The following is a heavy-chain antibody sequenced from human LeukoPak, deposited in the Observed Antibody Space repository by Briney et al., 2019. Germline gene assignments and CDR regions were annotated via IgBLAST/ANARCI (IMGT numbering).Heavy chain of an antibody. D-gene: IGHD3-22*01. CDR2: IYYSGST. J-gene: IGHJ5*02. Sequence: SETLSLTCTVSGGSISSSSYYWGWIRQPPGKGLEWIGSIYYSGSTYYNPSLKSRVTISVDTSKNQFSLKLSSVTAADTAVYYCARLQRSLYYDSSAYYYQNWFDPWGQGTLVTVSS. CDR1: GGSISSSSYY. CDR3: ARLQRSLYYDSSAYYYQNWFDP. V-gene: IGHV4-39*07.